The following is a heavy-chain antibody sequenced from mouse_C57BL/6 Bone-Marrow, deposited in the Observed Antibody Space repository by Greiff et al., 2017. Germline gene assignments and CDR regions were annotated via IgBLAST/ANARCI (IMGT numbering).Heavy chain of an antibody. J-gene: IGHJ3*01. CDR1: GFSLTSYG. Sequence: VLLVESGPGLVQPSQSLSITCTVSGFSLTSYGVHWVRQSPGKGLEWLGVIWRGGSTDYNAAFMSRLSITKDNSKSQVFFKMNSLQADDTAIYYCAEFLLSHYYGSSGAWFAYWGQGTLVTVSA. CDR3: AEFLLSHYYGSSGAWFAY. V-gene: IGHV2-5*01. D-gene: IGHD1-1*01. CDR2: IWRGGST.